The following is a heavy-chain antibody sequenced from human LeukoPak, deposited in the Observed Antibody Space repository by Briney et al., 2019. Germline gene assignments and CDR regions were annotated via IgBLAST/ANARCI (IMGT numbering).Heavy chain of an antibody. Sequence: SVKVSCKASGGTFSSYAISWVRQAPGQGLEWMGGIIPIFGTANYAQKFQGRVTITTDESTSTAYMELSSLRSEDTAVYYCASLKRITIFGVVPPTFMDVWGKGTTVTVSS. CDR2: IIPIFGTA. J-gene: IGHJ6*03. D-gene: IGHD3-3*01. CDR1: GGTFSSYA. V-gene: IGHV1-69*05. CDR3: ASLKRITIFGVVPPTFMDV.